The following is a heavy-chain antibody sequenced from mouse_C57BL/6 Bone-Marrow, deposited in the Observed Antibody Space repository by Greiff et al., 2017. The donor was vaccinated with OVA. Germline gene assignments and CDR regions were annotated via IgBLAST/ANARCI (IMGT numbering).Heavy chain of an antibody. CDR1: GYTFTDYY. D-gene: IGHD2-5*01. CDR3: ARWSSNYPYYFDY. J-gene: IGHJ2*01. V-gene: IGHV1-26*01. CDR2: INPNNGGT. Sequence: EVKLQQSGPELVKPGASVKISCKASGYTFTDYYMNWVKQSHGKSLEWIGDINPNNGGTSYNQKFKGKATLTVDTSSSTAYMELRSLTSEDSAVYYCARWSSNYPYYFDYWGQGTTLTVSS.